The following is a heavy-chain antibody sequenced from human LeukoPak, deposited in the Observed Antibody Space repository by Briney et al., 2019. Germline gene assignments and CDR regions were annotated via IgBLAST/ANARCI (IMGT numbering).Heavy chain of an antibody. D-gene: IGHD6-6*01. CDR3: ARVTSSSSFYYYYYMDV. V-gene: IGHV4-4*07. CDR1: GGSISSYY. CDR2: IYTSGST. J-gene: IGHJ6*03. Sequence: SETLSLTCTVPGGSISSYYWSWIRQPAGKGLEWIGRIYTSGSTNYNPSLKSRVTMSVDTSKNQFSLKLSSVTAADTAVYYCARVTSSSSFYYYYYMDVWGKGTTVTVSS.